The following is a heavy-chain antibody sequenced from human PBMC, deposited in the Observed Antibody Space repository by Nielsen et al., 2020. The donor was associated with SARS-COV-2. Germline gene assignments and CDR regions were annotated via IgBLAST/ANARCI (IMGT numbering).Heavy chain of an antibody. CDR3: ARGDLVVVPSPILGLGPFFYYFYLDV. CDR1: GGSVSSNHW. V-gene: IGHV4-4*02. Sequence: SETLSLTCAVSGGSVSSNHWWPWVRQSPGKRTEWIGEVSHSWRINYNPSLKSRITLSMDKSKRQFSLRLTSVSAADTAVYFCARGDLVVVPSPILGLGPFFYYFYLDVWGKGTTVIVSS. D-gene: IGHD2-2*01. CDR2: VSHSWRI. J-gene: IGHJ6*03.